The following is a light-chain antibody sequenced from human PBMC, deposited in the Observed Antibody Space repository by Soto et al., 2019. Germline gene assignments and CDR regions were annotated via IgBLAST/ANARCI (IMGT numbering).Light chain of an antibody. V-gene: IGKV1-39*01. CDR2: AAT. CDR1: QSISSN. CDR3: QQSYSTPRST. J-gene: IGKJ1*01. Sequence: DIQMTQSPSSLSASVGDRVTITCRASQSISSNLNWYQQKPGKAPKLLISAATSLQSGVPSRFRGSGSGTDFTLTISSRQPEAFATYYCQQSYSTPRSTFGQGTKVEIK.